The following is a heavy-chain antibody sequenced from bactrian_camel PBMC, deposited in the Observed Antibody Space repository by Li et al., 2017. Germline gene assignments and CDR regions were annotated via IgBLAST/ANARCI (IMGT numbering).Heavy chain of an antibody. CDR3: TRETACVGYHETAEH. D-gene: IGHD1*01. CDR2: VNSSGRTT. CDR1: GFSFSNHY. V-gene: IGHV3S40*01. Sequence: VQLVESGGGLVQPGGSLRLSCAASGFSFSNHYMSWVRQAPGKGLEWVADVNSSGRTTHYTDSVKGRFTISRDNAKNTLYLQLNSLQTEDTAMYYCTRETACVGYHETAEHWGQGTQVTVS. J-gene: IGHJ4*01.